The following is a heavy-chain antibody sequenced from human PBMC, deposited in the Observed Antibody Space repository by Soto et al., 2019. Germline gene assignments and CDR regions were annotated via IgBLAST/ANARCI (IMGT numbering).Heavy chain of an antibody. CDR3: AREHYDITIFGVVKDNWFDP. D-gene: IGHD3-3*01. CDR2: IYYSGST. Sequence: PLETQSLTCTVADGSISSGGYYWSWIRQHPGKGLEWIGYIYYSGSTYYNPSLKSRVTISVDTSKNQFSLKLSSVTAADTAVYYCAREHYDITIFGVVKDNWFDPWGQGTLVTVSS. J-gene: IGHJ5*02. CDR1: DGSISSGGYY. V-gene: IGHV4-31*03.